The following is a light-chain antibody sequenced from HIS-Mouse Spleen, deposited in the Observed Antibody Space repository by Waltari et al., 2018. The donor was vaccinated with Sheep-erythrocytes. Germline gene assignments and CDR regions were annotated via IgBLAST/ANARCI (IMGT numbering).Light chain of an antibody. CDR2: DVS. V-gene: IGLV2-11*01. J-gene: IGLJ3*02. CDR1: SSDVGGYNY. CDR3: CSYAGSYTLV. Sequence: QSALTQPRSVSGSPGQSVTISFPGTSSDVGGYNYVSWYQQHPGKAPKLMIYDVSKRPSGVPDRFSGSKSCNTASLTISGLQAEDEADYYCCSYAGSYTLVFGGGTKLTVL.